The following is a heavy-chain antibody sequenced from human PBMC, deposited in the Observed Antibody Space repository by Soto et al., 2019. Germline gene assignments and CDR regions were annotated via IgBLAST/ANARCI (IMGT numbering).Heavy chain of an antibody. Sequence: TLSLTCTVSGGSISSSSYYWGWIRQPPGKGLEWIGSIYYSGSTYYNPSLKSRVTISVDTSKNQFSLKLSSVTAADTAVYYCARHTSTTIFGAYYYYMDVWGKGTTVTVSS. J-gene: IGHJ6*03. CDR2: IYYSGST. CDR1: GGSISSSSYY. CDR3: ARHTSTTIFGAYYYYMDV. V-gene: IGHV4-39*01. D-gene: IGHD3-3*01.